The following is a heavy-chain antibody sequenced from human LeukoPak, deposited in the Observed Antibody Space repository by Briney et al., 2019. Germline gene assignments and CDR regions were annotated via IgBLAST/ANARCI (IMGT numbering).Heavy chain of an antibody. CDR3: ARGDNFGPPYYYYYYYMDV. CDR1: GYTFTGYY. CDR2: INPNSGGT. J-gene: IGHJ6*03. Sequence: ASVKVSCKASGYTFTGYYMHWVRQAPGQGLEWMGWINPNSGGTNYAQKFQGRVTMTRDTSISTAYMELSRLRSDDTAVYYCARGDNFGPPYYYYYYYMDVWGKGTTVTVSS. D-gene: IGHD1-1*01. V-gene: IGHV1-2*02.